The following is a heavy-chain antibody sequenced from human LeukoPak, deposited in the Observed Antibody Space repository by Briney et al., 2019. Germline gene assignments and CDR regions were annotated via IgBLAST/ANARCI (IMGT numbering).Heavy chain of an antibody. CDR2: INPNTGGT. Sequence: ASVKVSCKTSGYTFTDYYMHWVRQAPGQGLEWMGWINPNTGGTNYAQRFQGRVTMTRDTSTSTVYMELSSLRSEDTAVYYCARGGVDHNWFDPWGQGTLVTVSS. CDR1: GYTFTDYY. CDR3: ARGGVDHNWFDP. J-gene: IGHJ5*02. V-gene: IGHV1-2*02.